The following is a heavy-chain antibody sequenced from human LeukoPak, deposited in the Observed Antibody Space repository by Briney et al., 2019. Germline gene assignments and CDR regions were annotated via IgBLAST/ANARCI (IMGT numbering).Heavy chain of an antibody. Sequence: PGGSLRLSCAASGFTFSSYEMNWVRQAPGKGLEWVSYISSSGSTIYYADSVKGRFTISRDNAKNSLYLQMNSLRAEDTAVYYCAREPYSGGLDYWGQGTLVTVSS. CDR1: GFTFSSYE. D-gene: IGHD6-19*01. CDR3: AREPYSGGLDY. J-gene: IGHJ4*02. CDR2: ISSSGSTI. V-gene: IGHV3-48*03.